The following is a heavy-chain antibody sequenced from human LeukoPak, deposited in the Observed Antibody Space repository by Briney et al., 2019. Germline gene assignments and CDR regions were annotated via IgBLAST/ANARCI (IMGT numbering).Heavy chain of an antibody. V-gene: IGHV5-51*01. Sequence: GESLKISCKGSGYSFTSYWIGWVRQMPGKGLEWMGIFYPGDSDTRYSPSFQGQVTISVDKSISTAYLQWSSLKASDTAMYYCARRYCSSGSCYSGFDYWGQGTLVTVSS. D-gene: IGHD2-15*01. CDR3: ARRYCSSGSCYSGFDY. CDR2: FYPGDSDT. CDR1: GYSFTSYW. J-gene: IGHJ4*02.